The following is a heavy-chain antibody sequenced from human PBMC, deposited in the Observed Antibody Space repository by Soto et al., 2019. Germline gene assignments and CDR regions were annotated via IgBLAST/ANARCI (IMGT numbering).Heavy chain of an antibody. D-gene: IGHD3-16*01. V-gene: IGHV1-18*01. J-gene: IGHJ1*01. Sequence: ASVQVSCKASGYTFTSYRSSWVRQAPGQVLEWMVWISAYNGNTNYAQKLQGRVTMTTDTSTSTAYMELRSLRSDDTAVYYCARDRVLTFGGVIRYFQHWGQGTLVTVSS. CDR1: GYTFTSYR. CDR3: ARDRVLTFGGVIRYFQH. CDR2: ISAYNGNT.